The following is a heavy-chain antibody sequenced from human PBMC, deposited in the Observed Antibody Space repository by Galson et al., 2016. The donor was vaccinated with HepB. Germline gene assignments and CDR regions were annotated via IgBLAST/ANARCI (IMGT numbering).Heavy chain of an antibody. CDR1: GYTFTNYP. V-gene: IGHV1-3*01. CDR2: INAGNLKT. J-gene: IGHJ4*02. CDR3: ARAIVATFDF. Sequence: SVKVSCKASGYTFTNYPIHWVRQAPGHRLEWMGSINAGNLKTRYSQKLQGRVTITTDASASTAYMELSSLGSEDTAVYYCARAIVATFDFWGQGTLVTVSS. D-gene: IGHD3-16*02.